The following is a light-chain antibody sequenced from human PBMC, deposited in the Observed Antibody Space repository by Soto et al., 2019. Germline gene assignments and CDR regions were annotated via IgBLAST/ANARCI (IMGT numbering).Light chain of an antibody. Sequence: EIFMTQSPSTRSVSSVEIATRSCRASQSFNNNLAWYQQKPSQAPRLLIYDASNRATGIPARFSGSGSGTDFTLTISSLEPEDFAVYYCQQRFNWQVTFGQGTRLE. CDR2: DAS. J-gene: IGKJ5*01. V-gene: IGKV3D-11*02. CDR3: QQRFNWQVT. CDR1: QSFNNN.